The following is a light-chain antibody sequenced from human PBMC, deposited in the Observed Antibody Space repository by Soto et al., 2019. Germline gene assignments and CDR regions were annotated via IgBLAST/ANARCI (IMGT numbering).Light chain of an antibody. J-gene: IGKJ2*01. CDR2: DAS. CDR3: QQRSDWPS. V-gene: IGKV3-11*01. CDR1: QSIGSY. Sequence: EVVLTQSPATLSLSPGERATLSCRASQSIGSYLAWYQQKLVLAPRLLIYDASNRATGIPARFSGSGSGTDFTLTISSLEPEDFAIYYCQQRSDWPSFGQGTKLEIK.